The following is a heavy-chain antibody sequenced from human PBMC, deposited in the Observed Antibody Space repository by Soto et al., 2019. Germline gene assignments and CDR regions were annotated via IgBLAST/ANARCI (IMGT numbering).Heavy chain of an antibody. CDR3: AGGLLPEDIVVDEYWFDP. V-gene: IGHV4-31*03. J-gene: IGHJ5*02. Sequence: QVQLQESGPGLVKPSQTLSLTCTVSGGSISSGGYYWSWIRQHPGKGLEWIGYLYYSGSTYYNPSLKSRVTIAVDTSKNQCSMKSSSVTAADTAVYYCAGGLLPEDIVVDEYWFDPCGQGTLVTVSS. CDR1: GGSISSGGYY. D-gene: IGHD2-15*01. CDR2: LYYSGST.